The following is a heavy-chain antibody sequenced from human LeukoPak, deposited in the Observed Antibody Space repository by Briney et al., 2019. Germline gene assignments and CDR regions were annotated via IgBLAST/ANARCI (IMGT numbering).Heavy chain of an antibody. J-gene: IGHJ4*02. CDR3: ARYYGGYDGTDY. CDR1: GFTFTNYW. Sequence: RPGGSLRLSCAASGFTFTNYWMSWVRQAPGKGLEWVSGISWNGGITGYADSVKGRFTISRDSARKSLYLQMNSLRAEDTALYYCARYYGGYDGTDYWGQGTLVTVSS. CDR2: ISWNGGIT. D-gene: IGHD5-12*01. V-gene: IGHV3-20*04.